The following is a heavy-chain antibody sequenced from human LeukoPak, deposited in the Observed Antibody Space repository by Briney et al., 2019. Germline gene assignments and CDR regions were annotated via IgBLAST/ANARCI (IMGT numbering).Heavy chain of an antibody. CDR1: GQSFTNYW. V-gene: IGHV5-51*01. J-gene: IGHJ4*02. D-gene: IGHD4-17*01. Sequence: GESLKISCKGSGQSFTNYWIGWVRQLPGNGLEWLGIIYPGDSDTRYSPSFQGQVTISADKSISTTYLHWSSLRASDTAMYYCARHYSDHLDYWGQGTLVTVSS. CDR3: ARHYSDHLDY. CDR2: IYPGDSDT.